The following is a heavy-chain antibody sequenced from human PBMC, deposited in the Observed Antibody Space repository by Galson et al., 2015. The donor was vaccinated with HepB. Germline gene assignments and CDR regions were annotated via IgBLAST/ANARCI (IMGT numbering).Heavy chain of an antibody. CDR3: AKGYGSFDS. J-gene: IGHJ5*01. D-gene: IGHD5-18*01. V-gene: IGHV3-23*01. CDR2: ITGKGDST. Sequence: SLRLSCAASGFAFDSHAMSWVRQAPGRGLEWISGITGKGDSTLYEDSVKGRFTVSRDNSNNKLYLQMNSLRPEDAGLYFCAKGYGSFDSWGQGILVTVSS. CDR1: GFAFDSHA.